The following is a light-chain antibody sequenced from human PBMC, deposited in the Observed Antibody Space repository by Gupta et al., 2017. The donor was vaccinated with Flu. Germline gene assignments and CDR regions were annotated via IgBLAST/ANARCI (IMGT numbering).Light chain of an antibody. J-gene: IGKJ1*01. Sequence: DIVMPQPSASLAVLLGERATINCKSSQSVLYSSNNKNYLAWYQQKPGQPPKLLIYWASTRESGVPDRFSGSGSGTDFTLTISSLQAEDVAVYYCQQYYSTPWTFGQGTKVEIK. CDR3: QQYYSTPWT. V-gene: IGKV4-1*01. CDR1: QSVLYSSNNKNY. CDR2: WAS.